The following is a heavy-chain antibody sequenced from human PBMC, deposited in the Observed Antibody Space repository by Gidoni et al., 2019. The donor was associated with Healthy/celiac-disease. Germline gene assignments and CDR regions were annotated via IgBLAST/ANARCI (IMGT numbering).Heavy chain of an antibody. CDR1: GFTFSSYS. V-gene: IGHV3-21*01. CDR2: ISSSSSYI. J-gene: IGHJ6*02. D-gene: IGHD4-17*01. Sequence: EVQLVESGGGLVKPGGSLRLSCAASGFTFSSYSMNWVRQAPGKGLEWVSSISSSSSYIYYADSVKGRFTISRDNAKNSLYLQMNSLRAEDTAVYYCARDTVTKDRVYYYYGMDVWGQGTTVTVSS. CDR3: ARDTVTKDRVYYYYGMDV.